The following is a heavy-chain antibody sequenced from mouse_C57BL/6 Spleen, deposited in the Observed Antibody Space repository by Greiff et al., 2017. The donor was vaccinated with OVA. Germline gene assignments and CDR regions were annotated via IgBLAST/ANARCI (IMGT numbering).Heavy chain of an antibody. V-gene: IGHV1-15*01. Sequence: QVQLQQSGAELVRPGASVTLSCKASGYTFTDYEMHWVKQTPVHGLEWIGAIDPETGGTAYNQKFKGKAILTADKSSSTADMELRSLTSEDSAVYYCTSITTVVASDYWGQGTTLTVSS. D-gene: IGHD1-1*01. CDR3: TSITTVVASDY. J-gene: IGHJ2*01. CDR1: GYTFTDYE. CDR2: IDPETGGT.